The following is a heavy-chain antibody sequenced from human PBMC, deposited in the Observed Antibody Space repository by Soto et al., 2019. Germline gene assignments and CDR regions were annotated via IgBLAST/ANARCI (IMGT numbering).Heavy chain of an antibody. D-gene: IGHD6-19*01. CDR1: GGSISSGGYY. J-gene: IGHJ3*02. CDR3: ARAIAVAGTRAFDI. V-gene: IGHV4-31*03. CDR2: IYYSGST. Sequence: SETLSLTCTVSGGSISSGGYYWSWIRQHPGKGLEWIGYIYYSGSTYYNPSLKSRVTISVDTSKNQFSLELSSVTAADTAVYYCARAIAVAGTRAFDIWGQGTMVTVSS.